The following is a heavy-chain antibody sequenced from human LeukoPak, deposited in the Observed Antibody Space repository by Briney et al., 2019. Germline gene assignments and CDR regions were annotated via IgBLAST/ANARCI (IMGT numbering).Heavy chain of an antibody. Sequence: SVKVSCKASGGTFSSYALSWVRQAPGQGLEWMGGIIPIFGTANYAQKFQGRVTITADESTSTAYMELSSLRSEDTAVYYCAIQRIVQNWFDPWGQGTLVTVSS. CDR2: IIPIFGTA. J-gene: IGHJ5*02. CDR3: AIQRIVQNWFDP. CDR1: GGTFSSYA. D-gene: IGHD2/OR15-2a*01. V-gene: IGHV1-69*13.